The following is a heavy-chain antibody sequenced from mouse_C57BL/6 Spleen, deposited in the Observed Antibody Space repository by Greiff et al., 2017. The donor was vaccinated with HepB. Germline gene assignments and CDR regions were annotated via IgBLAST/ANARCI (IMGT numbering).Heavy chain of an antibody. CDR2: IYPRSGNT. Sequence: QLQQSGAELARPGASVKLSCKASGYTFTSYGISWVKQRTGQGLEWIGEIYPRSGNTYYNEKFKGKATLTADKSSSTAYMELRSLTSEDSAVYCCARGGPSTMVIGVSFDYWGQGTTLTVSS. J-gene: IGHJ2*01. V-gene: IGHV1-81*01. CDR1: GYTFTSYG. D-gene: IGHD2-1*01. CDR3: ARGGPSTMVIGVSFDY.